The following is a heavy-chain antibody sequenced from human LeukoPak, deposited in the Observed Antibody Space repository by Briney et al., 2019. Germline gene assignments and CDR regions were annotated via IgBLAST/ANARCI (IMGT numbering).Heavy chain of an antibody. Sequence: GGSLRLSCAASGFTFNSYAMSWVRQAPGKGLEWVSAISGSGGSTYYADSVKGRFTISRDNSKNTLYLQMNSLRAEDTAVYYCAKDYSSSSIRPYYFDYWGQGTLVTVSS. V-gene: IGHV3-23*01. CDR3: AKDYSSSSIRPYYFDY. CDR1: GFTFNSYA. J-gene: IGHJ4*02. D-gene: IGHD6-13*01. CDR2: ISGSGGST.